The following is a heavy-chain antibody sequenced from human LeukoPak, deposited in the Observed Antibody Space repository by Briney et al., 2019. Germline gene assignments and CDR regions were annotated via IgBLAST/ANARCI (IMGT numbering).Heavy chain of an antibody. CDR1: GGSISSYY. CDR3: ARAARSSIVLVTELLDP. CDR2: IYYSGST. Sequence: SETLSLTCNVSGGSISSYYWSWIRQPPGKGLEWIGYIYYSGSTNYNPSLKSRVTISVDTSKNQFSLKLSSVTAADTAVYYCARAARSSIVLVTELLDPWGQGTLVTVSS. J-gene: IGHJ5*02. D-gene: IGHD2-21*02. V-gene: IGHV4-59*01.